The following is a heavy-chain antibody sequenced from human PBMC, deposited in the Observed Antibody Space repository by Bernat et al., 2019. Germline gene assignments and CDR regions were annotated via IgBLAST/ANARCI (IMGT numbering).Heavy chain of an antibody. Sequence: QVQLVQSGAEVKKPGASVKVSCKASGYTFTSYYMHWVRQAPGQGLEWMGIINPSGGSTSYAQKFQGRVTMTRDTSTSTVYMELSSLRSEDTAVYYCARDLVVGGWYLGMDYWGQGTLVTVSS. CDR3: ARDLVVGGWYLGMDY. D-gene: IGHD6-19*01. J-gene: IGHJ4*02. CDR1: GYTFTSYY. V-gene: IGHV1-46*01. CDR2: INPSGGST.